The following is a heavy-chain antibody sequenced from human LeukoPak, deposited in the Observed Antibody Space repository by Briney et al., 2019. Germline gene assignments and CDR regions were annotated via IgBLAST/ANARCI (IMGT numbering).Heavy chain of an antibody. D-gene: IGHD2/OR15-2a*01. V-gene: IGHV4-38-2*01. CDR2: IHHTGST. J-gene: IGHJ4*02. CDR3: ASGPYFPSLDY. Sequence: SETLSLTCAVSGYPISGGYYWGWIRRPPGKGLEWIGTIHHTGSTFYNPSLKSRVTISVDTSKNQFSLRLSSVTAADTTVYYCASGPYFPSLDYWGQGTLVTVSS. CDR1: GYPISGGYY.